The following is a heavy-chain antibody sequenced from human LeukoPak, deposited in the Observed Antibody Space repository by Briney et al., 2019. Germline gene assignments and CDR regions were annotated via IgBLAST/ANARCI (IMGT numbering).Heavy chain of an antibody. V-gene: IGHV4-59*01. CDR3: ASTLAYCGGDCYSQFDY. CDR1: GGSISSYY. D-gene: IGHD2-21*02. Sequence: PSETLSLTCTVSGGSISSYYWSWIRQPPGKGLEWIGYIYYSGSTNYNPSLKSRVTISVDTSKNQFSLKLSSVTAADTAVYYCASTLAYCGGDCYSQFDYWGQGTLVTVSS. J-gene: IGHJ4*02. CDR2: IYYSGST.